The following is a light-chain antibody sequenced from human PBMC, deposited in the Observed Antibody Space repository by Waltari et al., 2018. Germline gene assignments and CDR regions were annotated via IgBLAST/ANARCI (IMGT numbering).Light chain of an antibody. CDR2: GAS. CDR3: QQYNNWPPLT. J-gene: IGKJ4*01. CDR1: QSVSSK. Sequence: EIVMTQSPATLSVSPGESATLSCRASQSVSSKLAWYQQKPGQAPRLLIYGASTRATGIPARFSGSGSGTEFTLTISSLQSEDFAVYYCQQYNNWPPLTFGGGTKVEIK. V-gene: IGKV3-15*01.